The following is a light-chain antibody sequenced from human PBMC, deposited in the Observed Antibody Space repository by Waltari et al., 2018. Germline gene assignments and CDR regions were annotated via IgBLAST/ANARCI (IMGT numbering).Light chain of an antibody. CDR1: QSVSSY. CDR2: DAS. V-gene: IGKV3-11*01. J-gene: IGKJ5*01. CDR3: QQRGDWPIT. Sequence: EVVLTQSPATLSLSPGEIATLSCRASQSVSSYLVWYQQKADQAPRLLIYDASKRATGIPARFSGSGSGTDFTLTISSLEPEDFAIYYCQQRGDWPITFGQGTRLETK.